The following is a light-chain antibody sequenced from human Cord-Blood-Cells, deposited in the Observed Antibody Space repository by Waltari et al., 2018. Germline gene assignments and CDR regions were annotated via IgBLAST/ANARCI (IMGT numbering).Light chain of an antibody. CDR3: CSYAGSYTWV. Sequence: SALTPPRSVSGSPGQSVTISCTRTSTAVGGYNSVSWYQQHPGKAPKLMIYDVSKRPSGVPDRFSGSKSGNTASLTISGLQAEDEADYYCCSYAGSYTWVFGGGTKLTVL. J-gene: IGLJ3*02. CDR1: STAVGGYNS. V-gene: IGLV2-11*01. CDR2: DVS.